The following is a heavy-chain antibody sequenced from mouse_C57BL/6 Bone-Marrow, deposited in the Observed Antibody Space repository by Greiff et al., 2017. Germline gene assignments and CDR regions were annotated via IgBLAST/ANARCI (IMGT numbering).Heavy chain of an antibody. CDR1: GYTFTDYY. CDR2: IYPGSGNT. J-gene: IGHJ1*03. D-gene: IGHD1-1*01. V-gene: IGHV1-76*01. CDR3: ARRDPTVVGDWYFDV. Sequence: VKLMESGAELVRPGASVKLSCKASGYTFTDYYINWVKQRPGQGLEWIASIYPGSGNTYYNEKFKGKATLTAEKSSSTAYMQLSSLTSEDSAVYFCARRDPTVVGDWYFDVWGTGTTVTVSS.